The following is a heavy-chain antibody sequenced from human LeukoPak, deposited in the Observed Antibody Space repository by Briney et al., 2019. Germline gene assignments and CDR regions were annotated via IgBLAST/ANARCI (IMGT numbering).Heavy chain of an antibody. Sequence: PGRSLRLSCAASGFTFSTYDMHWVRQAPGKGLEWVAVISSDGSSKYYTDSVEGRFTLSRDNSKNTLYLQVNSLRAEDTAVYYCARDRDCSSTTCFNAFDIWGQGTMVTVSS. CDR3: ARDRDCSSTTCFNAFDI. V-gene: IGHV3-30*04. D-gene: IGHD2-2*01. CDR2: ISSDGSSK. J-gene: IGHJ3*02. CDR1: GFTFSTYD.